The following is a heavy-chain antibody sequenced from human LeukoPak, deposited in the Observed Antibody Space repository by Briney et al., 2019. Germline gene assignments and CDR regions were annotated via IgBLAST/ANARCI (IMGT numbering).Heavy chain of an antibody. D-gene: IGHD1-26*01. CDR2: IYYSGST. CDR1: GGSLSSGDYY. CDR3: ARDLGGSSFDY. J-gene: IGHJ4*02. V-gene: IGHV4-30-4*01. Sequence: SETLSLTCTVSGGSLSSGDYYWSWIRQPPGKGLGWIGYIYYSGSTYYNPSLKSRVTISVDTSKNQFSLKLSSVTAADTAVYYCARDLGGSSFDYWGQGTLVTVSS.